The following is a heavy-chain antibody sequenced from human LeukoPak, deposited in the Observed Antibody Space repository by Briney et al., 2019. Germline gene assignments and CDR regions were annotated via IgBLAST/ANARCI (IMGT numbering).Heavy chain of an antibody. Sequence: SVKVSCKASGGTFSSYAISWVRQAPGQGLEWMGGIIPIFGTANYAQKFQGRVTITTDESTSTAYMELGSLRSEDTAVYYCARTGYCSSTSCSNYWYFDLWGRGTLVTVSS. CDR3: ARTGYCSSTSCSNYWYFDL. J-gene: IGHJ2*01. V-gene: IGHV1-69*05. CDR2: IIPIFGTA. D-gene: IGHD2-2*01. CDR1: GGTFSSYA.